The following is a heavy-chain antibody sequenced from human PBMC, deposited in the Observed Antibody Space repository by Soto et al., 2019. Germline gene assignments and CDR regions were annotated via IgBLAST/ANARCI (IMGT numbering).Heavy chain of an antibody. D-gene: IGHD4-17*01. J-gene: IGHJ4*02. CDR1: SDRVTTYG. Sequence: GSVKVCFKASSDRVTTYGISLVRQAPGQGLEWMGWISTSKTNTKYSPKFQVRLLLTTDTSTTTAHMELRSLRPYDTAVYYCASWDGQVRDYGGPFDYWVQGTLVPVSS. CDR2: ISTSKTNT. CDR3: ASWDGQVRDYGGPFDY. V-gene: IGHV1-18*04.